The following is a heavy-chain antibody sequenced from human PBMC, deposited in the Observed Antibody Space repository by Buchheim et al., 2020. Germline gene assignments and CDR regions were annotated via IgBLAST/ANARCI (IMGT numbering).Heavy chain of an antibody. V-gene: IGHV4-34*01. D-gene: IGHD6-19*01. CDR3: ARRGLIIGWSFDY. CDR1: SESFSSYY. Sequence: QVQLQQWGAGLLKPSETLSLTCDVYSESFSSYYWSWIRQAPGKGLEWIAQINHSGSTNYNPSFESRVTISVDTSKNQVSLKLNSVTAADTAVYFCARRGLIIGWSFDYWGQGTL. CDR2: INHSGST. J-gene: IGHJ4*02.